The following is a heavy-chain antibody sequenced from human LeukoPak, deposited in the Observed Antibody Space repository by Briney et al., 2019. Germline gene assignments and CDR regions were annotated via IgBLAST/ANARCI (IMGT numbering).Heavy chain of an antibody. J-gene: IGHJ4*02. CDR1: GFTFNNYW. Sequence: GGSLRLSCKVSGFTFNNYWMHWVRQAPGKGLVWVSRMNNDGRVITYADSVKGRFTISRDTSKNTLYLQMNSLRAEDTAVYYCAPLAATTDYWGQGTLVTVSS. CDR3: APLAATTDY. D-gene: IGHD5-12*01. V-gene: IGHV3-74*01. CDR2: MNNDGRVI.